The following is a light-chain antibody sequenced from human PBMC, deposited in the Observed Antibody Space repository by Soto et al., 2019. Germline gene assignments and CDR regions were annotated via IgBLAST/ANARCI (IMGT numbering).Light chain of an antibody. CDR1: QSISTY. CDR2: TAS. J-gene: IGKJ1*01. CDR3: QQSYSRPRT. V-gene: IGKV1-39*01. Sequence: DIQVTQSPSSVSASVGDRVTLTCRASQSISTYLNWYQQKPGKAPDLLIYTASSLESGVPSRFSGSGSGTDFTLTISSLQPEDFATYFCQQSYSRPRTFGQGTKVDIK.